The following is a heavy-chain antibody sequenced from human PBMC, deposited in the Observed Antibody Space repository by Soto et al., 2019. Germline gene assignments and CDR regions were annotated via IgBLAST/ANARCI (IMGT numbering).Heavy chain of an antibody. J-gene: IGHJ1*01. V-gene: IGHV3-30*18. Sequence: QVQLVESGGGVVQPGRSLRLSCAASGFTFSSYGMHWVRQAPGKGLEWVAVISYDGSNKYYADSVKGRFTISRDNSKNTLYLQMNSLRAEDTAVYYCAKGSGLAYCGGDCYSSPYFQHWGQGTLVTVSS. CDR3: AKGSGLAYCGGDCYSSPYFQH. CDR1: GFTFSSYG. CDR2: ISYDGSNK. D-gene: IGHD2-21*01.